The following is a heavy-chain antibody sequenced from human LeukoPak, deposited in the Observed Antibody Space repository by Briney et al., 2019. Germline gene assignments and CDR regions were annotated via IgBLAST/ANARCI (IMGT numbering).Heavy chain of an antibody. Sequence: SETLSLTCAVYGGSFSGYYWSWIRQPPGKGLEWIGEINHSGSTNYNPSLKSRVTISVDTSKNQFSLKLSSVTAADTAVYYCARQTMGLGSSWPMVDYWGQGTLVTVSS. J-gene: IGHJ4*02. D-gene: IGHD6-13*01. CDR1: GGSFSGYY. V-gene: IGHV4-34*01. CDR3: ARQTMGLGSSWPMVDY. CDR2: INHSGST.